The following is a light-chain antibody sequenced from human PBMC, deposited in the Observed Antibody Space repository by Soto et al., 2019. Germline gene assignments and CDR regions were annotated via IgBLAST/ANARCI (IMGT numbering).Light chain of an antibody. CDR3: QQYHNWPQT. CDR2: GAS. Sequence: EIVRTQSPATLSVSPGERSTLSCRASQSVSSNLAWYQQKPGQAPRLLIYGASTRATCIPARFSGSGSGTEFTLTISSLQSEDFAVYYCQQYHNWPQTFGQGTKVDIK. J-gene: IGKJ1*01. CDR1: QSVSSN. V-gene: IGKV3-15*01.